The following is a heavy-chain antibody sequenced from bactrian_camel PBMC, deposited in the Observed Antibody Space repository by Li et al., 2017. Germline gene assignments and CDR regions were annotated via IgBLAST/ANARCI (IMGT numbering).Heavy chain of an antibody. J-gene: IGHJ4*01. CDR2: IGSENTF. D-gene: IGHD2*01. CDR1: SRINV. CDR3: TTGQCDGSHCAMGVGKY. V-gene: IGHV3S53*01. Sequence: HVQLVESGGGSVQAGGSLKLACRTSSRINVMAWFRQAPGEERTGVAAIGSENTFAYADFVKGRFTISRDNAKHTVYLQMNTLKSDDTGVYYCTTGQCDGSHCAMGVGKYWGQGTQVTVS.